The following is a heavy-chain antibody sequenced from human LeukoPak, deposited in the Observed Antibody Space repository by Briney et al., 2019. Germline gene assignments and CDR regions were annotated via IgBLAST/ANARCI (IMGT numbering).Heavy chain of an antibody. Sequence: PGRSLRLSCAATGFTFSSYGMHWVRQAPGKGLEWVAVMSYDGSNKYYANSVKGRFTISRDNSKTSLFLQMNSLRAEDTAVYYCARFSGLGSNWGRDYWGQGTLVTVSS. J-gene: IGHJ4*02. D-gene: IGHD7-27*01. CDR2: MSYDGSNK. CDR3: ARFSGLGSNWGRDY. CDR1: GFTFSSYG. V-gene: IGHV3-33*05.